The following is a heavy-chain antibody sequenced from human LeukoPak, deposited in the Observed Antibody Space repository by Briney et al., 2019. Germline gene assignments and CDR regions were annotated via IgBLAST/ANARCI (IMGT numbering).Heavy chain of an antibody. D-gene: IGHD6-6*01. CDR3: ATIPLVPCIAARQCWFDP. CDR2: FDPEDGET. CDR1: GYTLTELS. J-gene: IGHJ5*02. Sequence: VASVKVSCKVSGYTLTELSMHWVRQAPGKGLEWMGGFDPEDGETIYAQKFQGRVTMTEDTSTDTAYMELSSLRSEDTAMYYCATIPLVPCIAARQCWFDPWGQGTLVTVSS. V-gene: IGHV1-24*01.